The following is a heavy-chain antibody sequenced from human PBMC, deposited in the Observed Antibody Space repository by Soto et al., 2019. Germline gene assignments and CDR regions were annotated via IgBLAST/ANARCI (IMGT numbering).Heavy chain of an antibody. V-gene: IGHV4-59*01. J-gene: IGHJ4*02. Sequence: PAETLSLTCSVSGGSISGSYWSWIRQSPGKGLEWLGYVYYTGSTNYSPSLRSRVSISVDTSKNEFSLRLSSVTAADTAVYFCARSVAAPGAHLHFWVQGPPVTFSS. CDR2: VYYTGST. CDR1: GGSISGSY. D-gene: IGHD6-13*01. CDR3: ARSVAAPGAHLHF.